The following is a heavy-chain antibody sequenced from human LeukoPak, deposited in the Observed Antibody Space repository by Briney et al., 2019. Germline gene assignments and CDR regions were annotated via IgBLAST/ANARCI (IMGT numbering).Heavy chain of an antibody. Sequence: GGSLRLSCAASGFTFSSYSMNWVRQAPGKGLEWVSYISSSSSTIYYADSVRGRFTISRDNAKNSLYLQMNSLRAEDTAVYYCAREGSGRYNAFDIWGQGTMVTVSS. CDR3: AREGSGRYNAFDI. D-gene: IGHD1-26*01. CDR1: GFTFSSYS. J-gene: IGHJ3*02. CDR2: ISSSSSTI. V-gene: IGHV3-48*01.